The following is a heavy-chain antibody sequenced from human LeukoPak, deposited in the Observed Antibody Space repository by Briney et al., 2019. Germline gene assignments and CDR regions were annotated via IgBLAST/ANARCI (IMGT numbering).Heavy chain of an antibody. Sequence: PGGSLRLSCTVSGFTVSSDSMSWVRQAPGKGLEWVSSISSSSSYIYYADSVKGRFTISRDNAKNSQYLQMNSLSAEDTAVYYCARDPGQNVPWEWFGGTYYYHYYMDVWGKGTTVTISS. D-gene: IGHD3-10*01. V-gene: IGHV3-21*01. J-gene: IGHJ6*03. CDR1: GFTVSSDS. CDR3: ARDPGQNVPWEWFGGTYYYHYYMDV. CDR2: ISSSSSYI.